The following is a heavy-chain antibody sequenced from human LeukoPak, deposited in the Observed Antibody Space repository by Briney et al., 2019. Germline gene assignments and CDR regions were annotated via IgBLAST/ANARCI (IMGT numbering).Heavy chain of an antibody. J-gene: IGHJ5*02. CDR3: ARVLGYSGSYGPGNWFDP. Sequence: ASVKVSCKASGGTFSSYAISWVRQAPGQGLEWMGGIIPIFGTANYAQKFQGRVTITADESTSTAYMELSSLRSDDTAVYYCARVLGYSGSYGPGNWFDPWGQGTLVTVSS. CDR2: IIPIFGTA. CDR1: GGTFSSYA. V-gene: IGHV1-69*01. D-gene: IGHD1-26*01.